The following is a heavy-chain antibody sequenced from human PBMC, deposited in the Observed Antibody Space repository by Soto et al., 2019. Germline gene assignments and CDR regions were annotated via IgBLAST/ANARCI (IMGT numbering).Heavy chain of an antibody. CDR1: GYTFTSYG. D-gene: IGHD2-15*01. V-gene: IGHV1-18*04. J-gene: IGHJ4*02. Sequence: ASVKVSCKASGYTFTSYGISWVRQAPGQGLEWMGCISAYNGNTNYAQKLQGRVTMTTDTSTSTAYMDLRSLRSDDTDVYYCASTYCSGGSCYWPFDYWGQGTMVTVSS. CDR2: ISAYNGNT. CDR3: ASTYCSGGSCYWPFDY.